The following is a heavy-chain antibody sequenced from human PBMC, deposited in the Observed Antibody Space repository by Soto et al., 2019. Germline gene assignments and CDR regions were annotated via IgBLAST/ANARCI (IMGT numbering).Heavy chain of an antibody. Sequence: QVQRVESWGGVVQPGRSLRLSCAASGFTFSSYAMHWVRQAPVKGLEWVAVISYDGSNKYYADSVKGRFTIYRDNSKNTRYLQMNRLRAEDTCVYYCARDEIRFSWAYGMDVWGQGTTVTVSS. CDR2: ISYDGSNK. D-gene: IGHD3-3*01. V-gene: IGHV3-30-3*01. J-gene: IGHJ6*02. CDR3: ARDEIRFSWAYGMDV. CDR1: GFTFSSYA.